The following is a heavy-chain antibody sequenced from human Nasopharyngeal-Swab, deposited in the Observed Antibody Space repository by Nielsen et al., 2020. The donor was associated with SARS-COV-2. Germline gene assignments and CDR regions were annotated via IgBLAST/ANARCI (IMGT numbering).Heavy chain of an antibody. V-gene: IGHV3-33*01. CDR1: GFTFSSYG. D-gene: IGHD4-23*01. CDR2: IWYDGSNK. CDR3: ARGDRYGGNALDAFDI. J-gene: IGHJ3*02. Sequence: GESLKISCAASGFTFSSYGMHWVRQAPGKGLEWVAVIWYDGSNKYYADSVKGRFTISRDNSKNTPYLQMNSLRAEDTAVYYCARGDRYGGNALDAFDIWGQGTMVTVSS.